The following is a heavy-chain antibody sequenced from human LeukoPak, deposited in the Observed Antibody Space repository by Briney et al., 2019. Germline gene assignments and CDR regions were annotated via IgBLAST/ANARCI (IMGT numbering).Heavy chain of an antibody. J-gene: IGHJ4*02. CDR2: IYSSGST. Sequence: PSETLSLTCTVSGGSISGYYRSWIRQPPGEGLEYIGYIYSSGSTYYSPSLKGRVIISLDTSKNQFSLKLNSVTAADTAMFYCARSNYGYQKPLDYLGQGTLVTVSS. CDR1: GGSISGYY. D-gene: IGHD5-24*01. CDR3: ARSNYGYQKPLDY. V-gene: IGHV4-59*01.